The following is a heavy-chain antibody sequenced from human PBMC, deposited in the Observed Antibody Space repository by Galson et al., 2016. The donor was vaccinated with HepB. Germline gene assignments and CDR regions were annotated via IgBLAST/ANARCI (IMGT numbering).Heavy chain of an antibody. Sequence: SVKVSCKASGYTFNTYNMHWVRQAPGQGLEWMGIIKPSGGNTIYAQKFQDRITMTRDTSTSTVYLELISLRSEDTAVYYSARELDHSFYFDYWGQGTLLTVSS. V-gene: IGHV1-46*02. CDR3: ARELDHSFYFDY. CDR2: IKPSGGNT. D-gene: IGHD1-14*01. J-gene: IGHJ4*02. CDR1: GYTFNTYN.